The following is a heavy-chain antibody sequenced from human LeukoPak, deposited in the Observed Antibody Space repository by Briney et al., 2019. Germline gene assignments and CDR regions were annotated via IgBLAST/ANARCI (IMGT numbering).Heavy chain of an antibody. Sequence: SETLSLTCAVYGGSFSGYYWSWIRQPPGKGLEWIGEINHSGSTNYNPSLKSRVTIPVDTSKKQFSLKLSSVTAADTAVYYCVTYYFDSSGPKKNYWGQGTLVTVSS. D-gene: IGHD3-22*01. CDR3: VTYYFDSSGPKKNY. V-gene: IGHV4-34*01. J-gene: IGHJ4*02. CDR1: GGSFSGYY. CDR2: INHSGST.